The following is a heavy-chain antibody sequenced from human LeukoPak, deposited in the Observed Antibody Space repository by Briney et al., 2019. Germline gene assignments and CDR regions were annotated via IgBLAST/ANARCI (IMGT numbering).Heavy chain of an antibody. J-gene: IGHJ2*01. D-gene: IGHD2-21*02. Sequence: PGGSLRLSCAVSGFTFSGFWMGWSRQAPGKGLEWVASISWNSGDIVHADSVKGRFTISRDNAKNSLYLQMDSLRTEDTALYYCVKSGGYATAIRYFDLWGRGTLVTVSS. V-gene: IGHV3-9*01. CDR2: ISWNSGDI. CDR1: GFTFSGFW. CDR3: VKSGGYATAIRYFDL.